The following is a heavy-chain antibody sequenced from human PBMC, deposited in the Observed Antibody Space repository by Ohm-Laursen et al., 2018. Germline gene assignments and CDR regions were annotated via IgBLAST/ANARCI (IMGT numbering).Heavy chain of an antibody. V-gene: IGHV3-23*01. D-gene: IGHD1-26*01. CDR2: ISGSGGST. J-gene: IGHJ4*02. Sequence: SLRLSCAASGFTFSSYAMSWVCQAPGKGLELVSAISGSGGSTYYADSVKGRFTISRDNSKNTLYLQMNSLKTEDTAMYYCTTWDSLGGTKGGFDYWGQGTLVTVS. CDR3: TTWDSLGGTKGGFDY. CDR1: GFTFSSYA.